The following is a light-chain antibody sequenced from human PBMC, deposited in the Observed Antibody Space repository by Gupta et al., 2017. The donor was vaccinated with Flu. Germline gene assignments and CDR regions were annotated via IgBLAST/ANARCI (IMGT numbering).Light chain of an antibody. J-gene: IGLJ3*02. CDR1: TSNIGSNY. CDR2: RND. V-gene: IGLV1-47*01. Sequence: SVLSQPPPVSRAPGQRVTISCSGSTSNIGSNYVYWYQQLPGTAPKLLIYRNDQRPSGVPDRFSGSKSGTSASLAISGLRSEDEADYDCATWDDSLSGWVFGGGTNLTVL. CDR3: ATWDDSLSGWV.